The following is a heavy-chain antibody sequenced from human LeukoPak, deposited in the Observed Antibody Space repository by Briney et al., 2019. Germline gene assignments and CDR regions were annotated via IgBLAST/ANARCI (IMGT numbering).Heavy chain of an antibody. V-gene: IGHV3-33*01. Sequence: TGGSLRLSCAASGFTFSSYGMHWDRQAPGKGLEWVAVIWYDGSNKYYADSVKGRFTISRDNSKNTLYLQMNSLRAEDTAVYYCARNQDYGVYNSVGAFDIWGQGTMVTVSS. CDR3: ARNQDYGVYNSVGAFDI. CDR2: IWYDGSNK. J-gene: IGHJ3*02. CDR1: GFTFSSYG. D-gene: IGHD4-17*01.